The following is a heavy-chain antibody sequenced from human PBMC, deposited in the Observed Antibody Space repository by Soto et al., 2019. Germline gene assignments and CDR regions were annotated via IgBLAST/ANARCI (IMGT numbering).Heavy chain of an antibody. CDR1: GGSISSSSYY. J-gene: IGHJ4*02. CDR3: ARINYVWGSYDY. Sequence: TSETLSLTCSVSGGSISSSSYYWGWIRQPPGKGLEWIGSIYYSGRTYYNPSLKSRVTISVDTSKNQFSLKLSSVTAADTAVYYCARINYVWGSYDYWGQGTLVTVSS. CDR2: IYYSGRT. V-gene: IGHV4-39*01. D-gene: IGHD3-16*01.